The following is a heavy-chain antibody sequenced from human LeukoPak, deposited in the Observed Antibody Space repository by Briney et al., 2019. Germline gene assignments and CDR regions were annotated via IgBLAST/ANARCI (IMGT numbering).Heavy chain of an antibody. Sequence: GASVNVSCKASGGTFSSYAISWVRQAPGQGLEWMGWINPNSGGTNYAQKFQGWVTMTRDTSISTAYMELSRLRSDDTAAYYCARDSTSDSSGYYSIAYWGQGTLVTVSS. V-gene: IGHV1-2*04. J-gene: IGHJ4*02. CDR3: ARDSTSDSSGYYSIAY. CDR1: GGTFSSYA. D-gene: IGHD3-22*01. CDR2: INPNSGGT.